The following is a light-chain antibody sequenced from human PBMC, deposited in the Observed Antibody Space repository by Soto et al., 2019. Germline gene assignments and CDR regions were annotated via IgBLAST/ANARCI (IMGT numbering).Light chain of an antibody. CDR2: EVS. V-gene: IGLV2-23*02. CDR1: SSDVGSYNL. CDR3: CSPAGSSNFLYV. Sequence: QSVLTQPASVSGSPGQSITISCTGTSSDVGSYNLVSWYQQHPGKAPKLMIYEVSKRPSGVSNRFSGSKSGNTASLTISGLQAEDEADYYCCSPAGSSNFLYVFGTGTKVTVL. J-gene: IGLJ1*01.